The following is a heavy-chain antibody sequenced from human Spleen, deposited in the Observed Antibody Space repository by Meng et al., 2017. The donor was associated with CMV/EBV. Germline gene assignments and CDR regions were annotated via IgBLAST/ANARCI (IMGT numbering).Heavy chain of an antibody. V-gene: IGHV4-59*08. D-gene: IGHD3-22*01. CDR1: GGSNNNNY. CDR3: AGGEVNCYDF. CDR2: IYYSETT. Sequence: QGPLTEAGPALVKTSATLSLTCAVSGGSNNNNYWRWIRQPRGKGMEGIGYIYYSETTTYNPSLKSRLTISLDTSKNQFSLKLSSVTAADTAVYYCAGGEVNCYDFWGQGTLVTVSS. J-gene: IGHJ4*02.